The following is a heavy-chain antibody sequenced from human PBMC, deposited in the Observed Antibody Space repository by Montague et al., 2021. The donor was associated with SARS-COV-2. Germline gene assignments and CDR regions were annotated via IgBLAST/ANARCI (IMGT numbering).Heavy chain of an antibody. J-gene: IGHJ6*02. CDR1: VFTFSDYY. CDR2: ISSSGSTI. CDR3: AGLVTMRYHYYYGLDV. V-gene: IGHV3-11*01. Sequence: SLRLSCAASVFTFSDYYMSVIRQAPGKGLEWISYISSSGSTIYHXDSVKGRFTISRDNAKNSLSLLMNSLRAEDTAVYYCAGLVTMRYHYYYGLDVWGLGTTVTVSS. D-gene: IGHD2-2*01.